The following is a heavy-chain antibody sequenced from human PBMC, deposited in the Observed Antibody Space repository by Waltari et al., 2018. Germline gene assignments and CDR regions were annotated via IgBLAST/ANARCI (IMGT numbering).Heavy chain of an antibody. V-gene: IGHV3-30*18. CDR1: GFTFSSYG. CDR3: AKDSQIPGIAAAVPYYYYGMDV. CDR2: ISYDGSNK. Sequence: AASGFTFSSYGMHWVRQAPGKGLEWVAVISYDGSNKYYADSVKGRFTISRDNSKNTLYLQMNSLRAEDTAVYYCAKDSQIPGIAAAVPYYYYGMDVWGQGTTVTVSS. J-gene: IGHJ6*02. D-gene: IGHD6-13*01.